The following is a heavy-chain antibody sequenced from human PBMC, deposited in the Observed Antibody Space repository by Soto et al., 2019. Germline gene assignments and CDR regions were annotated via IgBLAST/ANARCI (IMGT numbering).Heavy chain of an antibody. Sequence: PGGALGLSGLASGFAFSGYSTNGFRQAPGKRVQWVSSISSSSSRLCTADSVKGRFTISRDNAKNSLYLQMNSLRAEDTAVYYCARDWDSSISLGGDYYYGMDVWGQGT. D-gene: IGHD6-13*01. J-gene: IGHJ6*02. CDR1: GFAFSGYS. CDR3: ARDWDSSISLGGDYYYGMDV. CDR2: ISSSSSRL. V-gene: IGHV3-21*01.